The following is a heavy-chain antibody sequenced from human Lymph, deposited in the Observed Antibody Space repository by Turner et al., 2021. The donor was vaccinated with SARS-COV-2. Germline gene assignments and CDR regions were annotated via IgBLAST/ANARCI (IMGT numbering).Heavy chain of an antibody. CDR1: GYTFTSHY. CDR3: ARDPPIQIWVDYFYYGMDV. Sequence: QVQLVQSGAEVKKPGASVKVSCKASGYTFTSHYMHWVRQAPGQGLEWMRIINPSGGSTTYAQKFQGRVTMTRDTSTSTVYMELSSLRSEDTAVYYCARDPPIQIWVDYFYYGMDVWGQGTTVTVSS. V-gene: IGHV1-46*01. J-gene: IGHJ6*02. CDR2: INPSGGST. D-gene: IGHD5-18*01.